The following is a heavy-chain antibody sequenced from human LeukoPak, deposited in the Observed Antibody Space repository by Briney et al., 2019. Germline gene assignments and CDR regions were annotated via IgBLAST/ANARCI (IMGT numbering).Heavy chain of an antibody. D-gene: IGHD5-18*01. Sequence: PGESLKISCKGSGYSFTSYWIGWVRQMPGKGLEWVGIIYPGDSDTRYSPSFQGQVTISADKSISTAYLQWSSLKASDTAMYYCARHPLGYSYGSDAFDIWGQGTMVTVSS. CDR2: IYPGDSDT. CDR1: GYSFTSYW. CDR3: ARHPLGYSYGSDAFDI. V-gene: IGHV5-51*01. J-gene: IGHJ3*02.